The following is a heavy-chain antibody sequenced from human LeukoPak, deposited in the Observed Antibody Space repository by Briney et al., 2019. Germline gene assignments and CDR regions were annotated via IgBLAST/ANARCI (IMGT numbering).Heavy chain of an antibody. J-gene: IGHJ6*03. Sequence: GASVKVSCKASGGTFSSYAISWVRQAPGQGLEWMGGIIPIFGTANYAQKFQGRVTITTDESTSTAYMELSSLRSEDTAVYYCARVRAGDLEYYYYYMDVWGKGTTVTVSS. CDR1: GGTFSSYA. V-gene: IGHV1-69*05. CDR2: IIPIFGTA. D-gene: IGHD7-27*01. CDR3: ARVRAGDLEYYYYYMDV.